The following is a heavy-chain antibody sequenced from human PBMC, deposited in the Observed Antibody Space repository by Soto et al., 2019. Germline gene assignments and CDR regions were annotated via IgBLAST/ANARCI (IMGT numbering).Heavy chain of an antibody. CDR3: TSGGYPSR. CDR2: IRTKVNSYAT. CDR1: GFSFSGSA. J-gene: IGHJ4*02. V-gene: IGHV3-73*02. Sequence: EVQLVESGGGLVQPGGSLKLSCAASGFSFSGSAMHWVRQASGKGLEWLGHIRTKVNSYATASAASVKGRFTISRDDSKNTAVLQMSRLKTEDTAVYYCTSGGYPSRWGQGTLVTVSS. D-gene: IGHD1-26*01.